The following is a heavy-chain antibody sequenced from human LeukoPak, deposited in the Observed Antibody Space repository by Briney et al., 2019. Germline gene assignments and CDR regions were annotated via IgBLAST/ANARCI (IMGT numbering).Heavy chain of an antibody. D-gene: IGHD1-14*01. J-gene: IGHJ6*03. CDR3: AKGDYNLPRKAYMDV. Sequence: GGSLRLSCAASGFTFSSYAMSWVRQAPGKGLEWVSAISGSGGSTYYADSVKGRFTISRDNSKNTLYLQMNSLRAEDTAVYYCAKGDYNLPRKAYMDVWGKGTTVTVSS. CDR1: GFTFSSYA. V-gene: IGHV3-23*01. CDR2: ISGSGGST.